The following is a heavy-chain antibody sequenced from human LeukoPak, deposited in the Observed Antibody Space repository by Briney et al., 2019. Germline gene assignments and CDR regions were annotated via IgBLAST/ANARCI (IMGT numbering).Heavy chain of an antibody. CDR3: ARDSGDDAFDI. CDR2: ISSNGGST. CDR1: GFTFSSYA. D-gene: IGHD3-10*01. J-gene: IGHJ3*02. Sequence: GGSLRLYCAASGFTFSSYAMQWVRQAQGKGMEYVSDISSNGGSTYYANYVKGRFTIYRDNSKNTLYLQMGSLRAEDMAVYYCARDSGDDAFDIWGQGTMVTVSS. V-gene: IGHV3-64*01.